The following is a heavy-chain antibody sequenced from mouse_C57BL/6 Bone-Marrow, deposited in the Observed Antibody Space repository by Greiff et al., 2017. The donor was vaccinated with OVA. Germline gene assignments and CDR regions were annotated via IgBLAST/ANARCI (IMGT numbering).Heavy chain of an antibody. V-gene: IGHV1-61*01. CDR1: GYTFTSYW. CDR3: ARWGWLLRSFDG. J-gene: IGHJ1*03. CDR2: IYPSDSET. Sequence: QVQLQQPGAGLVRPGSSVKLSCKASGYTFTSYWMDWVKQRPGQGLEWIGNIYPSDSETHYNQKFKDKATLTVDKSSSTAYMQLSSLTSEDSAVYYCARWGWLLRSFDGWGTGTTVTVSS. D-gene: IGHD2-3*01.